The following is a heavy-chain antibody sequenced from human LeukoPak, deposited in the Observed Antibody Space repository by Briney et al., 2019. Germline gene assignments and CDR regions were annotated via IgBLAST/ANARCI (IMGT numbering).Heavy chain of an antibody. V-gene: IGHV4-30-4*01. D-gene: IGHD3-16*01. CDR1: GGSISSGDYY. J-gene: IGHJ4*02. Sequence: SRTLSLTCTVSGGSISSGDYYWSWICQPPGKGLEWIGYIYYSGSTYYNPSLKSRVTISVDTSKNQFSLKLSSVTAADTAVYYCARDRLGDYFDYWGQGTLVTVSS. CDR2: IYYSGST. CDR3: ARDRLGDYFDY.